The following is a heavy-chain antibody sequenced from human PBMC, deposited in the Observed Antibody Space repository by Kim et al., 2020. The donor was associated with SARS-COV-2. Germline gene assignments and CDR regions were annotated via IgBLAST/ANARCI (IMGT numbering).Heavy chain of an antibody. V-gene: IGHV4-34*01. Sequence: SETLSLTCAVYGGSFSGYYWSWIRQPPGKGLEWIGEINHRGSTNYNPSLKSRVTISVDTSKNQFSLKLSSVTAADTAVYYCARGRFLGYYGSGSYSRSRNTLDYWGQGTLVTVSS. CDR3: ARGRFLGYYGSGSYSRSRNTLDY. J-gene: IGHJ4*02. CDR1: GGSFSGYY. D-gene: IGHD3-10*01. CDR2: INHRGST.